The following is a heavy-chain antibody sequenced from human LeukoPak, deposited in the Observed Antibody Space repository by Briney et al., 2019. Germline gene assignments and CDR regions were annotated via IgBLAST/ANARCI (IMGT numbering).Heavy chain of an antibody. Sequence: GGSLRLSCAASGFTFSSYWMSWVRQAPGKGLEWVANIKQDGSEKYYVDSVKGRFTISRDNAKNSLYLQMNSLRAEDTAVYYCARSIGAVLRYFDYWGQGTLVTVSS. CDR2: IKQDGSEK. CDR3: ARSIGAVLRYFDY. CDR1: GFTFSSYW. D-gene: IGHD3-9*01. V-gene: IGHV3-7*03. J-gene: IGHJ4*02.